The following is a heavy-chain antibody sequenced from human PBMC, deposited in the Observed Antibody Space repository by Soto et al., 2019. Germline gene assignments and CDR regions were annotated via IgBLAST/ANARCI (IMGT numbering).Heavy chain of an antibody. CDR1: GFTFSSYA. CDR2: ISGSGGST. J-gene: IGHJ4*02. Sequence: EVQLLESGGGLVQPGGSLRLSCAASGFTFSSYAMSWVRQAPGKGLEWVSAISGSGGSTYYADSVKGRFTISRDNSKNRLYLQMNSLRAEDTAVYYCAKGPRAYGSSCCDYWGQGTLVTVSS. D-gene: IGHD3-10*01. CDR3: AKGPRAYGSSCCDY. V-gene: IGHV3-23*01.